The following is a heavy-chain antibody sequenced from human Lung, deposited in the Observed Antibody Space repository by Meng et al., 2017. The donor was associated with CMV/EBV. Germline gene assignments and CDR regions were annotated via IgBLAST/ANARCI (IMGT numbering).Heavy chain of an antibody. V-gene: IGHV4-34*01. Sequence: SPTLSLTCGVYGDPLSNYYYSWIRQSPGRGLEWIWETNRSGNTTYNPSLKSRVTISADTSKRQVSLKLNSVTAADTAVYFCARGRRSSIVGVVSRFDPWDQGTXVTVSS. D-gene: IGHD3-3*01. CDR2: TNRSGNT. J-gene: IGHJ5*02. CDR3: ARGRRSSIVGVVSRFDP. CDR1: GDPLSNYY.